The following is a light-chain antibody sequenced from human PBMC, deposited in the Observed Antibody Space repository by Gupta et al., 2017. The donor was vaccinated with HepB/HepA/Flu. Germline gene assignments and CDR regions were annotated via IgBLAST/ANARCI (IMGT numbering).Light chain of an antibody. CDR2: DVS. CDR1: NSDVGGYNY. J-gene: IGLJ2*01. Sequence: QSALTQPASVSGAPGPSIPISCTGTNSDVGGYNYVSWYQQLPGEAPKLMIYDVSNRPSGVSNRFSGSKSGNTASLTISGLRAEDEADYYCSSYSSTSTVVFGGGTELTVL. CDR3: SSYSSTSTVV. V-gene: IGLV2-14*03.